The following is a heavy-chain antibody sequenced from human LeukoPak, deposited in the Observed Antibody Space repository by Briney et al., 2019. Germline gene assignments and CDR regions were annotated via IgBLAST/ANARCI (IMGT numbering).Heavy chain of an antibody. Sequence: GESLKISCKGSGYRFATYWIVWVRQMPGKGLEWMGIIYPGDSETRYSPSFQGQVTMSVDKSISTAYLQWSSLKASDTAMYYCASHDRNGPGGYWGQGTLVTVSS. CDR2: IYPGDSET. CDR1: GYRFATYW. CDR3: ASHDRNGPGGY. D-gene: IGHD3-22*01. J-gene: IGHJ4*02. V-gene: IGHV5-51*01.